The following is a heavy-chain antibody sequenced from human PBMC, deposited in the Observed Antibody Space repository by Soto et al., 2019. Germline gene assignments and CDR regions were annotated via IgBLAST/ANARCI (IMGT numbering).Heavy chain of an antibody. CDR2: IWYDGSNK. CDR1: GVTLCISG. CDR3: ARANRPGNYYSYGMDV. D-gene: IGHD1-26*01. V-gene: IGHV3-33*01. Sequence: SLRLGCAASGVTLCISGMHWVRQAPGKGLEWVAVIWYDGSNKYYADSVKGRFTISRDNSKNTLYLQMNSLRAEDTAVYYCARANRPGNYYSYGMDVWGQGTTVTVPS. J-gene: IGHJ6*02.